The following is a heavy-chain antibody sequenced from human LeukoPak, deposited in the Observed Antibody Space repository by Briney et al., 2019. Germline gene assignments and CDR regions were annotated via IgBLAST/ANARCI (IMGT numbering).Heavy chain of an antibody. CDR3: ARDGSHYDSSGYYYFPDY. D-gene: IGHD3-22*01. CDR1: GFTFDDYA. V-gene: IGHV3-9*01. Sequence: GGSLRLSCAASGFTFDDYAMHWVRQAPGKGLEWVSGISWNSGSIGYADSVKGRFTISRDNAKNSLYLQMNSLRAEDTAGYYCARDGSHYDSSGYYYFPDYWGQGTLVTVSS. J-gene: IGHJ4*02. CDR2: ISWNSGSI.